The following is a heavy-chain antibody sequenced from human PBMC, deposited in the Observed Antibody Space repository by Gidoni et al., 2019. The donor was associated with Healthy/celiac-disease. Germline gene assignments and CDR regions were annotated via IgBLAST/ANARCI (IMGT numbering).Heavy chain of an antibody. J-gene: IGHJ4*02. Sequence: EVQLLESGGGLVQPGGSLRLSCAASGFTFSSYAMSWVRQAPGKGLEWVSAISGSGGSTYYADSVKGRFTISRDNSKNTLYLKMNSLRAEDTAVYYCAGENWNDDAAFDYWGQGTLVTVSS. CDR2: ISGSGGST. V-gene: IGHV3-23*01. D-gene: IGHD1-1*01. CDR3: AGENWNDDAAFDY. CDR1: GFTFSSYA.